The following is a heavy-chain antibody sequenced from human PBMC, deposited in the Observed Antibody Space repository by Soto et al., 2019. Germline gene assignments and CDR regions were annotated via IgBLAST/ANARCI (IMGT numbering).Heavy chain of an antibody. CDR3: ARLPHYYDSSGYYY. J-gene: IGHJ4*02. CDR1: GFTVSSNY. V-gene: IGHV3-53*01. Sequence: LRLSCAASGFTVSSNYMSWVRQAPGKGLEWVSVIYSGGSTYYADSVKGRFTISRDNSKNTLYLQMNSLRAEDTAVYYCARLPHYYDSSGYYYWGQGTLVTVSS. D-gene: IGHD3-22*01. CDR2: IYSGGST.